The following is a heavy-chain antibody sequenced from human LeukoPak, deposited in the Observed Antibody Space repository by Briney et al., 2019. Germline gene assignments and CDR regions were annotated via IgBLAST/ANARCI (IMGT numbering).Heavy chain of an antibody. Sequence: GGSLRLSCSASGFTFSSYAMHWVRQAPGKGLEYVSAISSNGGSTYYADSVKGRFTISRDNSKNTLYLQMSSLRAEDTAVYYCAKGGGVGATINFDYWGQGTLVTVSS. D-gene: IGHD1-26*01. J-gene: IGHJ4*02. V-gene: IGHV3-64D*06. CDR3: AKGGGVGATINFDY. CDR1: GFTFSSYA. CDR2: ISSNGGST.